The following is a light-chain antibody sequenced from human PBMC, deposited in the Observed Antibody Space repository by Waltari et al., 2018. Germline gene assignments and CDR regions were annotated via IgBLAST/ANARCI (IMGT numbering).Light chain of an antibody. V-gene: IGLV2-14*03. CDR1: SRDVGGYNY. CDR3: SSYISSSTPYV. Sequence: QSALTQPASVSGSPGQSITISCTGTSRDVGGYNYVSRYQQHPGKAPKLLIYDVIYRPSGVSARFSGSKSGNTASLIISGLQADDEADYYCSSYISSSTPYVFGTGTKVTVL. CDR2: DVI. J-gene: IGLJ1*01.